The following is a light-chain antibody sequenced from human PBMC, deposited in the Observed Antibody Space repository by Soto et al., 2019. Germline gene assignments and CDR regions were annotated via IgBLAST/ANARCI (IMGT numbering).Light chain of an antibody. V-gene: IGKV1-9*01. CDR2: AAS. CDR1: QGISTF. Sequence: DIQLTQSPSLLSASVGDRVIITCRASQGISTFLAWYQHKPGKAPKLLIYAASTLQSGVPSRFSGSGSGTEFSLTISSLQPEDFATYYCQQVNRYPWTFGQGTKVDI. CDR3: QQVNRYPWT. J-gene: IGKJ1*01.